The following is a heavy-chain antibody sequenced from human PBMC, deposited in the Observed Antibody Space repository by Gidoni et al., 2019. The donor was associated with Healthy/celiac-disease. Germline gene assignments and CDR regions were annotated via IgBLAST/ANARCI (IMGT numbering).Heavy chain of an antibody. CDR3: ARSYYYDSSGYYYLFEY. CDR1: GFTFSDYY. D-gene: IGHD3-22*01. Sequence: QVQLVESGGGLVKPGGSLRLSCAASGFTFSDYYMSWIRQAPGKGLEWVSYISSSSSYTNYADSVKGRFTISRDNAKNSLYLQMNSLRAEDTAVYYCARSYYYDSSGYYYLFEYWGQGTLVTVSS. V-gene: IGHV3-11*05. CDR2: ISSSSSYT. J-gene: IGHJ4*02.